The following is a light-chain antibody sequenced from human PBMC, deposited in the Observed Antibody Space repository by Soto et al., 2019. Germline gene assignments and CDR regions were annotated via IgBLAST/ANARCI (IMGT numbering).Light chain of an antibody. CDR1: SGSFSTSYY. Sequence: QAVVTQEPSFSVSPGGTVTLTCGLNSGSFSTSYYPSWYQQTPGQAPRTLIHSTNTRSSGVPDRFSGSILGNKAALTITGAQAEYECDYYCVLYMGSGISVFGGGTKLTVL. J-gene: IGLJ3*02. V-gene: IGLV8-61*01. CDR2: STN. CDR3: VLYMGSGISV.